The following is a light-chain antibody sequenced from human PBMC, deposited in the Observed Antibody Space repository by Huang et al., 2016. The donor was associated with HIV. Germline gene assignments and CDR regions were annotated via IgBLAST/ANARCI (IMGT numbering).Light chain of an antibody. J-gene: IGKJ1*01. V-gene: IGKV1-39*01. CDR1: QSITTY. CDR3: QQSHTAPWT. Sequence: DIQMTQSPSSLSASVGDRVTITCRASQSITTYLNCYQQRPGEAPRLLLYGASTLQRGVRTRLGGSGSRTHFTRTVTGLRPEDLAYDVCQQSHTAPWTFGKGTRV. CDR2: GAS.